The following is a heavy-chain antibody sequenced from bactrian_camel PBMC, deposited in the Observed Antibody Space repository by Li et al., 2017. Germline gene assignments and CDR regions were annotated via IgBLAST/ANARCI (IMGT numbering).Heavy chain of an antibody. V-gene: IGHV3S31*01. Sequence: VQLVESGGGSVQAGGSLRLSCTAPGYSISRWCMGWFRQAPGTEREKVAVLYRSTYSPYYADSVKGRFTISRDDIKSALYLQMVSLKPEDTAVYYCAAVAPRTDKSYGVVGLATAYNVWGQGTQVTVS. CDR1: GYSISRWC. J-gene: IGHJ4*01. D-gene: IGHD5*01. CDR3: AAVAPRTDKSYGVVGLATAYNV. CDR2: LYRSTYSP.